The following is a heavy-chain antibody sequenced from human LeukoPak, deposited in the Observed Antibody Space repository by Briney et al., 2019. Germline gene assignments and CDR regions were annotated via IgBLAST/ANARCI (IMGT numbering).Heavy chain of an antibody. CDR2: ISSSSSYI. V-gene: IGHV3-21*01. Sequence: PGGPLRLSCTVSGFTHSSYEMSWLRQAPGKGLEWVSSISSSSSYIYYADSVKGRFTISRDNAKNSLYLQMNSLRAEDTAVYYCARERYYYDSRGFDYWGQGTLVTVSS. J-gene: IGHJ4*02. CDR3: ARERYYYDSRGFDY. D-gene: IGHD3-22*01. CDR1: GFTHSSYE.